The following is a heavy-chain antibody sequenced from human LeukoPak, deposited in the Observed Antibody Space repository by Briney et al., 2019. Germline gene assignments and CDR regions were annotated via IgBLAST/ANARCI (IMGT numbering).Heavy chain of an antibody. CDR1: GFTFSSYW. CDR3: AKEYDRVHDAFDI. CDR2: IKQDGSDK. J-gene: IGHJ3*02. D-gene: IGHD3-9*01. Sequence: GGSLRLSCAASGFTFSSYWMTWVRQAPGKGLEWVANIKQDGSDKYYVDSVKGRFTISRDSSKNTLYLQMNSLRAEDTAVYYCAKEYDRVHDAFDIWGQGTMVTVSS. V-gene: IGHV3-7*01.